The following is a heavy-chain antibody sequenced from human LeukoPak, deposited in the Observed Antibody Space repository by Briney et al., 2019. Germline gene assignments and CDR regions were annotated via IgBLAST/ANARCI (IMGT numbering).Heavy chain of an antibody. J-gene: IGHJ3*02. CDR2: IKEDGCVK. CDR1: GFTFSSYW. Sequence: PGGSLRLACAASGFTFSSYWMNWVRQAPGKGPEWVANIKEDGCVKYYVDSVKGRFTISRDNAKNSLYLQMNSLRAEDTAVYYCARDQTYYYDGSGYYDAFDIWGQGTVVTVSS. V-gene: IGHV3-7*01. D-gene: IGHD3-22*01. CDR3: ARDQTYYYDGSGYYDAFDI.